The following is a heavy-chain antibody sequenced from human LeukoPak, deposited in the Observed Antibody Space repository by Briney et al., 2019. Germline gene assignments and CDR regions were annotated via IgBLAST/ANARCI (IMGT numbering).Heavy chain of an antibody. CDR3: ARAGSSWSFDY. Sequence: SETLSLTCAVYGGSFSGYYWSWIRQPPGKGLEWIGEINHSGSTNYNPSLKSRVTISVDTSKNQFSLKLSSVTAADTAVYYCARAGSSWSFDYWGQGTLVTVSS. CDR1: GGSFSGYY. CDR2: INHSGST. J-gene: IGHJ4*02. V-gene: IGHV4-34*01. D-gene: IGHD6-13*01.